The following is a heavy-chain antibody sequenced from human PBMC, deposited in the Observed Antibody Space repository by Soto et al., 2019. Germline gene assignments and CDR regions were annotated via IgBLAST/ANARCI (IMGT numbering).Heavy chain of an antibody. J-gene: IGHJ5*02. CDR1: GFTFGDSY. CDR3: VRGGGGGLFDP. CDR2: ISPGSRYP. Sequence: GGSLRLSWAGSGFTFGDSYMGWIRQAPGKGLEWLSYISPGSRYPAYADSVKGRFTTSRDNAKRSLYLQMMSLTAEDTAIYYCVRGGGGGLFDPWGQGTMVTVSS. D-gene: IGHD2-15*01. V-gene: IGHV3-11*06.